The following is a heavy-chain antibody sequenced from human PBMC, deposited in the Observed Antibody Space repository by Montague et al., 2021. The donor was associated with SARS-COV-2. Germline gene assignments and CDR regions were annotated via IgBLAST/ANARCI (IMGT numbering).Heavy chain of an antibody. D-gene: IGHD4-17*01. CDR1: GGSFSGYY. CDR3: ARGSTVTSFFYYYYGMDV. J-gene: IGHJ6*02. CDR2: INHSGST. Sequence: SETLSLICAVYGGSFSGYYWSWIRQPPGKGLEWIGEINHSGSTNYNPSLKSQVTISVDTSKNQFSLKLSSVTAADTAVYYCARGSTVTSFFYYYYGMDVWGQGTTVTVSS. V-gene: IGHV4-34*01.